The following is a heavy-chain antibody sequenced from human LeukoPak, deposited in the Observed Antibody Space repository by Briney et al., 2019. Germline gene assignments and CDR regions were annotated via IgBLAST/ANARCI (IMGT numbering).Heavy chain of an antibody. Sequence: GGSLRLSCAASGFTFDDYGMSWVRQARGKGLEWVSGINWNGGSTGYADSVKGRFTISRDNAKNSLYLQMNSLRAEDTALYYCARDRDITMVRGVEGYWGQGTLVTVSS. J-gene: IGHJ4*02. CDR2: INWNGGST. V-gene: IGHV3-20*04. D-gene: IGHD3-10*01. CDR3: ARDRDITMVRGVEGY. CDR1: GFTFDDYG.